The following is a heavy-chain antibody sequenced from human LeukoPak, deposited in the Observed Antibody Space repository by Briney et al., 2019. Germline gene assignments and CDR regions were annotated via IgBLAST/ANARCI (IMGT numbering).Heavy chain of an antibody. CDR3: AKDYGYYGPYFDY. J-gene: IGHJ4*02. Sequence: PGGSLRLSCAASGFTFSSYGMHWVRQAPGKGLEWVAFIRYDRSNEYYADSVKGRFTISRDNSKNTLYLQMNSLRAEDTAVYYCAKDYGYYGPYFDYWGQGTLVTVSS. V-gene: IGHV3-30*02. CDR2: IRYDRSNE. D-gene: IGHD1-26*01. CDR1: GFTFSSYG.